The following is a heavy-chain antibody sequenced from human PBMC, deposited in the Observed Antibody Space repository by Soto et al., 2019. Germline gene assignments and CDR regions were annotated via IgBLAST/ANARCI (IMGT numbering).Heavy chain of an antibody. Sequence: QITLKESGPTLVKPTQTLTLTCSFSGFSLSTRGVGVGWIRQPPGKALEWLALIFWDADKWYSPSLRSRLTNTQDTPKHHGVLTMNTIEPVDTATYYCAHISRGYADHFDPGGQGTLVTVSS. D-gene: IGHD5-12*01. J-gene: IGHJ5*02. CDR2: IFWDADK. V-gene: IGHV2-5*02. CDR1: GFSLSTRGVG. CDR3: AHISRGYADHFDP.